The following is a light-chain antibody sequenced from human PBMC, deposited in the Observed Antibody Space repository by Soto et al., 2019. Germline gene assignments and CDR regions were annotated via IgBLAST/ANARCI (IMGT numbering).Light chain of an antibody. CDR3: QQYNNWPPWT. Sequence: EIVMTQSPATLSVSLGERATLSCRASQSVGSDLAWYQHKPGQAPSLLIYGASTRAAGIPARFSGSGSGTDFTITISSLQSEEFAIYYCQQYNNWPPWTFGQGTKVEIK. J-gene: IGKJ1*01. V-gene: IGKV3-15*01. CDR1: QSVGSD. CDR2: GAS.